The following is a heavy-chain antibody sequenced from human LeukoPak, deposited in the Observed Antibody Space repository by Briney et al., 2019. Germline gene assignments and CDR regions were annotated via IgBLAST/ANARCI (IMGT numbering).Heavy chain of an antibody. CDR1: GGSINSGSYY. Sequence: SETLSLTCTVSGGSINSGSYYWSWIRQPAGKGLEWIGRISTSVSTNYNPSLKSRVTMSVDTSKNQFSLMLSSVTAADTAMYYCAKDMWYSSGWYEGYYFDYWGQGTLVTVSS. J-gene: IGHJ4*02. D-gene: IGHD6-19*01. V-gene: IGHV4-61*02. CDR3: AKDMWYSSGWYEGYYFDY. CDR2: ISTSVST.